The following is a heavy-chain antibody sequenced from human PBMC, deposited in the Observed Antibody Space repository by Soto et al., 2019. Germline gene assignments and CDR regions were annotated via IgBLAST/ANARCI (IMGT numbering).Heavy chain of an antibody. V-gene: IGHV4-59*02. CDR3: ARLKYSSSWYVSYGMDV. CDR2: IYYSGST. Sequence: SETLSLTCSVSGGSVSSYYWSWIRQPPGKGLEWIGYIYYSGSTNYNPSLKSRVTISVDTSKNQFSLKLSSVTAADTAVYYCARLKYSSSWYVSYGMDVWGQGTTVTVSS. D-gene: IGHD6-13*01. J-gene: IGHJ6*02. CDR1: GGSVSSYY.